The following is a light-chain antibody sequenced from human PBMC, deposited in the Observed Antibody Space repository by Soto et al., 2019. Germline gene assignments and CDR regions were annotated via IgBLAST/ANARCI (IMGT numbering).Light chain of an antibody. J-gene: IGLJ1*01. V-gene: IGLV1-40*01. CDR1: SSNIGADYD. CDR3: QSYDSSLRGCV. Sequence: QSVLTQPPSVSGAPGQRVTISCTGSSSNIGADYDVHWYQHLPGTAPKLLISANNIRPSGVPDRFSGSKSGTSASLAIAGLQAEDEADYYCQSYDSSLRGCVFGTGTKVTVL. CDR2: ANN.